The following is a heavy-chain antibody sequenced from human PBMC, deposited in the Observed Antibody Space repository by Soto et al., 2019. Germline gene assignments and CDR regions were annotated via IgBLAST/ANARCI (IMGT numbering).Heavy chain of an antibody. Sequence: SETLSLTCTISGGSPSYYYWSWVRQPPGKGLEWIGNVADSGKSSYSPSLRSRLTISVDTSNTRLSLTLSSVTAADTAVYYCARDDRNDYIGSFGYWGQGTLVTVSS. CDR2: VADSGKS. CDR1: GGSPSYYY. V-gene: IGHV4-59*12. CDR3: ARDDRNDYIGSFGY. J-gene: IGHJ4*01. D-gene: IGHD4-4*01.